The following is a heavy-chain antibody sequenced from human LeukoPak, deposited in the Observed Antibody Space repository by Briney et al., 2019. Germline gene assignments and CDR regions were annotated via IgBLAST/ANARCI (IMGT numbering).Heavy chain of an antibody. CDR1: GFTFSSYS. Sequence: GGSLRLSCAASGFTFSSYSMNWVRQAPGKGLEWVSSVSSSSSYIYYADSVKGRFTISRDNAKNSLYLQMNSLRAEDTAVYYCAREPHDRDPGWGQGTLVTVSS. D-gene: IGHD3-22*01. V-gene: IGHV3-21*01. CDR3: AREPHDRDPG. J-gene: IGHJ4*02. CDR2: VSSSSSYI.